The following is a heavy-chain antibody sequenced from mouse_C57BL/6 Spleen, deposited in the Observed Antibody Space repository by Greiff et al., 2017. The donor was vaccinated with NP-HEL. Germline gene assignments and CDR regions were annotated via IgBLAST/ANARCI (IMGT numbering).Heavy chain of an antibody. CDR3: ARYGYVYFDV. CDR2: IRNKANGYTT. J-gene: IGHJ1*03. CDR1: GFTFTDYY. V-gene: IGHV7-3*01. Sequence: EVQRVESGGGLVQPGGSLSLSCAASGFTFTDYYMSWVRQPPGKALEWLGFIRNKANGYTTEYSASVKGRFTISRDNSQSILYLQMNALRAEDSATYYCARYGYVYFDVWGTGTTVTVSS.